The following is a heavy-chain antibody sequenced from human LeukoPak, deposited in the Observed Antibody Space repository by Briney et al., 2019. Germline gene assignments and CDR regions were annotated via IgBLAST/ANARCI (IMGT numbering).Heavy chain of an antibody. V-gene: IGHV4-4*07. CDR3: ASSGPAYCGGDCYRSFDY. CDR2: IYTSGST. Sequence: SETLSLTCTVSGGSISSYYWSWIRQPAGKGLEWIGRIYTSGSTNYNPSLKSRVTMSVDTSKNQFSLKLSSVTAADTAVYYCASSGPAYCGGDCYRSFDYWGQGTLVTVSP. J-gene: IGHJ4*02. CDR1: GGSISSYY. D-gene: IGHD2-21*02.